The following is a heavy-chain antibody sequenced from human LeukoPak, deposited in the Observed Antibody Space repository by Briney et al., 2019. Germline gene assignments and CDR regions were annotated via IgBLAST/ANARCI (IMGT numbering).Heavy chain of an antibody. CDR3: ARHGSSGSYLYYFDY. CDR1: GGSISSYY. Sequence: SETLSLTCTVSGGSISSYYWSWLRQTPGKGLEWVGYIYYSGSTNYNPSLKSRVTISVDMSKNKFSLKQSSGTAADTAVVLCARHGSSGSYLYYFDYWGQGTLVXVXS. CDR2: IYYSGST. J-gene: IGHJ4*02. D-gene: IGHD1-26*01. V-gene: IGHV4-59*08.